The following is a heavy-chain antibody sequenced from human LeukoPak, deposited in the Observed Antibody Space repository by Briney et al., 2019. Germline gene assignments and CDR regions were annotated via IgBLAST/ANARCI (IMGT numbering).Heavy chain of an antibody. D-gene: IGHD3-9*01. V-gene: IGHV4-59*01. CDR1: GVSISDYY. CDR3: ARRTYYDTLTGYNYWYFDL. Sequence: SETLSLTCTVSGVSISDYYWSWVRQPPGKGLEWIGYIYYTGSTDYNPSRKSRVTMSLDKSKYQFSLNLRSVTATDTAVYYCARRTYYDTLTGYNYWYFDLWGRGTLVTVSS. J-gene: IGHJ2*01. CDR2: IYYTGST.